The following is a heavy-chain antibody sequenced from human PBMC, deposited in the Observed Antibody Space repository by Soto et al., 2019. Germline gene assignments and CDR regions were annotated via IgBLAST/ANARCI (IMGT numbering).Heavy chain of an antibody. J-gene: IGHJ5*02. Sequence: EVQLVESGGDLVQPGGSLRLSCAVSGFTFSHHYMDWVRQAPGKGLEWVGRIRNIANSYTTDYAASVKGRFTISRDDSKNSLSLQMNRLKTEDTAMYYCARRITGTPPADGGSWGQGTLVTVSS. CDR2: IRNIANSYTT. D-gene: IGHD1-7*01. CDR3: ARRITGTPPADGGS. V-gene: IGHV3-72*01. CDR1: GFTFSHHY.